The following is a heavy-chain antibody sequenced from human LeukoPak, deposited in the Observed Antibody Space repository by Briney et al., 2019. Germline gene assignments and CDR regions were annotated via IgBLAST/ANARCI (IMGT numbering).Heavy chain of an antibody. CDR1: GGSISTNW. CDR3: TREGKNSGGAQQAFDI. J-gene: IGHJ3*02. D-gene: IGHD2-21*01. CDR2: VYHTGIS. V-gene: IGHV4-4*02. Sequence: SETLSLTCAVSGGSISTNWWNWVRQPPGKGLEWIGEVYHTGISNYNPSLKSRATISIDTSKNQLSLNLNSVTAADTAVYYCTREGKNSGGAQQAFDIWGQGTLITVSS.